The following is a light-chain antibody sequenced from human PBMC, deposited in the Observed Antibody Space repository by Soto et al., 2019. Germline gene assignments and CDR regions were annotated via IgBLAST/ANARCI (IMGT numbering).Light chain of an antibody. V-gene: IGLV2-23*01. J-gene: IGLJ1*01. Sequence: QSALTQPASVSGSPGQSVTISGTGTSSDFGSYNFVSWYQHHPGKVPKVIIYETSKRPSGVSGRFSGSKSGNTASLTISGLQAEDEADYYCFSFTSTNTHVFGSGTKLTVL. CDR1: SSDFGSYNF. CDR3: FSFTSTNTHV. CDR2: ETS.